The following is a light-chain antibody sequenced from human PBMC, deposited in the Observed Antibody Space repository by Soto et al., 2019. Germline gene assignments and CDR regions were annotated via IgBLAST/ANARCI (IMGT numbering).Light chain of an antibody. V-gene: IGKV3-20*01. J-gene: IGKJ1*01. CDR3: QQYGSSPKT. CDR2: DAS. CDR1: QSVRSSF. Sequence: EIVLTQSPGTLSLSPGERATLSCRANQSVRSSFLAWYQQKPGQAPRLLIYDASSRATGIPDRFSGSESGTDFTLTISRLEPEDFAVYYCQQYGSSPKTFGQGTKVEIK.